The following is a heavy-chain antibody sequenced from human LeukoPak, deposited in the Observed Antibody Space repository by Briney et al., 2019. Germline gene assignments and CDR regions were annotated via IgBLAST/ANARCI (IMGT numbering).Heavy chain of an antibody. D-gene: IGHD6-6*01. CDR3: ARGFSLYSSSSIDY. Sequence: PGRSLRLSCAASGFTFSSYAMHWVRQAPGKGLEWVAVISYDGSNKYYADSVKGRFTISRDNSKNTLYLQMNSLRAEDTAVYYCARGFSLYSSSSIDYWGQGTLVTVSS. V-gene: IGHV3-30-3*01. J-gene: IGHJ4*02. CDR1: GFTFSSYA. CDR2: ISYDGSNK.